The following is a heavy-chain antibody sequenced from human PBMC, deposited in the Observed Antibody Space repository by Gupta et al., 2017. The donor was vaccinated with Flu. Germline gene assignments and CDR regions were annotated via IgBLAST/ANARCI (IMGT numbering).Heavy chain of an antibody. J-gene: IGHJ6*02. CDR3: AREGEEDWSGGSCYYGFNYGMDV. Sequence: EVQMVQSGGGLVQPGGSLRLSCAASGFTVSSHYMSWVRQAPGKGLEWVSVIYSGGMTYYADSVKGRFTISRDNSKNTLVLQMNSLRAEDTAVYYCAREGEEDWSGGSCYYGFNYGMDVWGQGTTVTVSS. V-gene: IGHV3-66*02. CDR2: IYSGGMT. CDR1: GFTVSSHY. D-gene: IGHD2-15*01.